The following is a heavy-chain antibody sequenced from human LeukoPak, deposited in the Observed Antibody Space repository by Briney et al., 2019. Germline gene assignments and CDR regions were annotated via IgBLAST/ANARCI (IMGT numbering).Heavy chain of an antibody. Sequence: GGSLRLSCAASGFTFSSYEMNWVRQAPGKGLEWVSYISSSGSTIYYADSVKGRFTISRDNSKNSLYLQMNSLRTEDTALYYCAKDGRRKVYAISWFDYWGQGTLVTVSS. CDR2: ISSSGSTI. D-gene: IGHD2-8*01. J-gene: IGHJ4*02. CDR3: AKDGRRKVYAISWFDY. CDR1: GFTFSSYE. V-gene: IGHV3-48*03.